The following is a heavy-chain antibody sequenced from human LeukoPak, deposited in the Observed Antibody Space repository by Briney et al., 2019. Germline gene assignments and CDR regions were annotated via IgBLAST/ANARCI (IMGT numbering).Heavy chain of an antibody. V-gene: IGHV3-48*02. D-gene: IGHD4-17*01. J-gene: IGHJ4*02. CDR2: ISSSSSTI. Sequence: GGSLRLSCAGSGFTFSRYNMNWVRQAPGKGLEWVSYISSSSSTIDYADSVKGRFTISRDNAKNSLYLQMNSLRDEDTAVYYCARDGYGDYRVDYWGQGTLVTVSS. CDR1: GFTFSRYN. CDR3: ARDGYGDYRVDY.